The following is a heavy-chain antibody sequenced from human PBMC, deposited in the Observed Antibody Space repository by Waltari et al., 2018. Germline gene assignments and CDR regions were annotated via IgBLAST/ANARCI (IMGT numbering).Heavy chain of an antibody. V-gene: IGHV1-69*04. CDR1: GGTFSSHA. CDR2: IIPILNIS. J-gene: IGHJ5*02. Sequence: QVQLVQSGAEVKKPGSSGQVSCTASGGTFSSHAVIWVRQAPGQGPEWLGRIIPILNISDYAQKFQGRVTFTADKSTNTAYMDLTSLRSEDTAIYYCARSPVATPGSWFDPWGQGTLITVSS. CDR3: ARSPVATPGSWFDP. D-gene: IGHD1-1*01.